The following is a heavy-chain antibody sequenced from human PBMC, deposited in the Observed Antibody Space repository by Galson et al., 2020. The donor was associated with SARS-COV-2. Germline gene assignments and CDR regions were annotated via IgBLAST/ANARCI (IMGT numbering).Heavy chain of an antibody. CDR3: AGGGSVTLSVDHY. D-gene: IGHD3-16*02. J-gene: IGHJ4*02. V-gene: IGHV4-34*01. CDR2: INHSGSA. Sequence: SETLSLTCAVYGGSFSNYYWNWIRQPPGKGLEWIGEINHSGSANYNPSLKSRITISVDTSKNQFSLRLSSVTAADTAVYYCAGGGSVTLSVDHYWGQGTLVTVSS. CDR1: GGSFSNYY.